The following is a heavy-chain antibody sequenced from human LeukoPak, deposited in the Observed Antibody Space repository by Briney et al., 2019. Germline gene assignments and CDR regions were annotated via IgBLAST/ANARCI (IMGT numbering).Heavy chain of an antibody. Sequence: PGGSLRLSCAASGFTFDDYAMHWVRQAPGKGPEWVSGISWNSGSIGYADSVKGRFTISRDNAKNSLYLQMNSLRIEDTALYYCTRGEGSGYDFPYYFDYWGQGTLVTVSS. CDR2: ISWNSGSI. CDR1: GFTFDDYA. D-gene: IGHD5-12*01. CDR3: TRGEGSGYDFPYYFDY. V-gene: IGHV3-9*01. J-gene: IGHJ4*02.